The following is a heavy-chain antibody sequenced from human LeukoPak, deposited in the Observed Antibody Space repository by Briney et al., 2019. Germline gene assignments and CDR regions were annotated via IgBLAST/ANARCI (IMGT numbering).Heavy chain of an antibody. J-gene: IGHJ4*02. CDR2: ITSGSGYI. CDR3: ARVSGQWCDY. CDR1: GFTFSSYT. V-gene: IGHV3-21*01. Sequence: GGSLRLSCAASGFTFSSYTMNWVRQAPGKGLEWVSSITSGSGYIFYADSVKGRFTISRDNAKNSLYLQMNSLRVEDTALYYCARVSGQWCDYWAREPWSPSPQ. D-gene: IGHD2-15*01.